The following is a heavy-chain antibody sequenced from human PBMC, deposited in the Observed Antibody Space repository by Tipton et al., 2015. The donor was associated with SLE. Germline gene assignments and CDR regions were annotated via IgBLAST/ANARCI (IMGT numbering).Heavy chain of an antibody. D-gene: IGHD6-19*01. CDR2: VYYTGNT. Sequence: PGLVKPSETLSLTCSVSGDSLDAYYWTWIRQPPGKGLEWIGQVYYTGNTNYNPSLKSRVTISVDTSRNQIYLKLNSVTAADTAVYYCARDFGYSSAWVAEFDYWGQGTLVTVSS. CDR1: GDSLDAYY. J-gene: IGHJ4*02. V-gene: IGHV4-59*12. CDR3: ARDFGYSSAWVAEFDY.